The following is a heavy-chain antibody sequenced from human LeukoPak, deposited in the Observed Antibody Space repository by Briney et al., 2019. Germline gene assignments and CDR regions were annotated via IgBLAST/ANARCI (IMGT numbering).Heavy chain of an antibody. CDR3: ARHLTDYYDSSGYYYNY. CDR2: INPNSGGT. V-gene: IGHV1-2*02. Sequence: ASVKVSCKASGYTFTGYYMHWVRKAPGQGLEWMGWINPNSGGTNYAQKFQGRVTMTRDTSISTAYMELSRLRSDDTAVYYCARHLTDYYDSSGYYYNYWGQGTLVTVSS. D-gene: IGHD3-22*01. CDR1: GYTFTGYY. J-gene: IGHJ4*02.